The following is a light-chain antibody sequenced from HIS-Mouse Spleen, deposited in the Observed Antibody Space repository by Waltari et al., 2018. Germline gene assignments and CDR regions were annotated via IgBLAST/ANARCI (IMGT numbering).Light chain of an antibody. J-gene: IGLJ3*02. Sequence: QSALTQPASVSGSPGQSITISCTGTSSDVGSYNLVSWYQQHPGTDPKLRIYEGSKRTSGVSNRFSGAKSGNKASLTISGLQAEAEADYYCCSYAGSSTWVFGGGTKLTVL. CDR1: SSDVGSYNL. CDR3: CSYAGSSTWV. CDR2: EGS. V-gene: IGLV2-23*01.